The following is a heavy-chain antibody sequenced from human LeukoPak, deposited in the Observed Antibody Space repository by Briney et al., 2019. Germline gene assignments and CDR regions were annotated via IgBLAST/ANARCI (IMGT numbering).Heavy chain of an antibody. CDR3: GRERVITIFGVVTRGFDY. CDR2: IYDSGSI. D-gene: IGHD3-3*01. V-gene: IGHV4-59*11. Sequence: SETLSLTRTVSGGSISSHYWSWIRQPPGKGLEWIGYIYDSGSINYNPSLKSRVTISVDTSKNQFSLKLSSVTAADTAVYYCGRERVITIFGVVTRGFDYWGQGTLVTVSS. J-gene: IGHJ4*02. CDR1: GGSISSHY.